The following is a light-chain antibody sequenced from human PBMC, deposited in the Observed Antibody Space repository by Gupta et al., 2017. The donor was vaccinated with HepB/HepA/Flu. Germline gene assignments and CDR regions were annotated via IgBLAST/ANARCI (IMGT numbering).Light chain of an antibody. CDR1: QSVSNY. J-gene: IGKJ5*01. V-gene: IGKV3-15*01. Sequence: EIVMTQSPATLSVSPGERVTLPCRASQSVSNYLAWYQQKPGQAPRLLIYAASTRATGIPDRFSGSGSGTEFTLTISSLQSEDFGVYYCQHYNNWPDFGQGTRLEIK. CDR3: QHYNNWPD. CDR2: AAS.